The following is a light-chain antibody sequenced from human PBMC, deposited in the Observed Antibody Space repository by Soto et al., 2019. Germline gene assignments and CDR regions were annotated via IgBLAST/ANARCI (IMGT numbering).Light chain of an antibody. CDR3: CSYTSSSTLV. J-gene: IGLJ2*01. Sequence: QSALTQPASVSGSPGQSITISCTGTSSDVGGYNYVSWYQQHPGKAPKLMIYDVSIRPSGVSNRFSGSKSGNTASLTISGLQAEDEADYYCCSYTSSSTLVFGGGTKLTVL. CDR2: DVS. V-gene: IGLV2-14*01. CDR1: SSDVGGYNY.